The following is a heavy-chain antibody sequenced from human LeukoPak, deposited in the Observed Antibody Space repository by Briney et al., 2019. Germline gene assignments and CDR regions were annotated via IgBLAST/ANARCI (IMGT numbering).Heavy chain of an antibody. V-gene: IGHV3-30*18. Sequence: GWSLRLSCAASGFTFSSYGMHWVRQAPGKGLEWVAVISYDGSNKYYADSVKGRFTISRDNSKNTLYLQMNSLRAEDTAVYYCAKEWRVAGYFDYWGQGTLVTVSS. D-gene: IGHD6-19*01. CDR2: ISYDGSNK. CDR1: GFTFSSYG. J-gene: IGHJ4*02. CDR3: AKEWRVAGYFDY.